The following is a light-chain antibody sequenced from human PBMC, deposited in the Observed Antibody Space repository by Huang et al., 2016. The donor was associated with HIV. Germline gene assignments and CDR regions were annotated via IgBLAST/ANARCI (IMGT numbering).Light chain of an antibody. Sequence: DIQMTQSPSSLSASVGDRVSITCRASQTISHYFNWYQQRPGKAPKLLIYDASTLQSGVPSRFSGSGSGTDFTLTISSLQSEDFATYFCQQGYSTPITFGQGTRLEI. CDR3: QQGYSTPIT. CDR1: QTISHY. CDR2: DAS. J-gene: IGKJ5*01. V-gene: IGKV1-39*01.